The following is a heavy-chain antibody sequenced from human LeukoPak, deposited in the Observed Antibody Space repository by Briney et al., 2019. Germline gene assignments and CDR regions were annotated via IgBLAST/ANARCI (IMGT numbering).Heavy chain of an antibody. D-gene: IGHD3-10*01. V-gene: IGHV3-30*01. CDR3: ARDSTYYYDSGSSGPHYFDN. J-gene: IGHJ4*02. Sequence: GGSLRLSCAASGFTFSNYAMHWVRQAPGKGLEWVSLISSGGTYEYYADSVKGRFTISRDNSKNTLYLQLNSLRAEDTAVYYCARDSTYYYDSGSSGPHYFDNWGQGTWSPSPQ. CDR1: GFTFSNYA. CDR2: ISSGGTYE.